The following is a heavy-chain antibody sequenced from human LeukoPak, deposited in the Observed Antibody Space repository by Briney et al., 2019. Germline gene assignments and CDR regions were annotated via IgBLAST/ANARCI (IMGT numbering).Heavy chain of an antibody. CDR3: VRDLVATIDHYYYGMDV. V-gene: IGHV4-61*01. J-gene: IGHJ6*02. Sequence: SETLSLTCIVSGGSVSSGSYYWSWIRQPPGKGLEWIGYIYNSVKTNYNPSLKSRVTISVDTSKNQLSLKLSSVTAADTAVYFCVRDLVATIDHYYYGMDVWGQGTTVTVSS. CDR1: GGSVSSGSYY. D-gene: IGHD5-12*01. CDR2: IYNSVKT.